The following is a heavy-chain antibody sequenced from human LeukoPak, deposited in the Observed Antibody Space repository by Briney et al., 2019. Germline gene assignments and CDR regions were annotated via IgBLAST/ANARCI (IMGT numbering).Heavy chain of an antibody. CDR2: INSDGSGS. V-gene: IGHV3-74*01. J-gene: IGHJ4*02. Sequence: GGSLRLSCAASGFTFSTYWIYWVRQAPGKGLVWVSRINSDGSGSSYADSVKGRFTISRDNAKNTLYLHMNSLSAEATAVYYCARCRSGGRCYSSDWGQGTLVSVSS. D-gene: IGHD2-15*01. CDR1: GFTFSTYW. CDR3: ARCRSGGRCYSSD.